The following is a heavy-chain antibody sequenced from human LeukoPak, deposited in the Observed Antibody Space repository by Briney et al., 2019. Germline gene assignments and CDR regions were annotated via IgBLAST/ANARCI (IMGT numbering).Heavy chain of an antibody. D-gene: IGHD2-15*01. Sequence: ASVKVSCKASGYTFTSYAMHWVRQAPGQRLEWMGWINAGNGNTKYSQEFQGRVTITRDTSASTAYMELSSLRSEDMAVYYCARGYCSGGSCWEILPQDYWGQGTLVTVSS. CDR2: INAGNGNT. CDR1: GYTFTSYA. J-gene: IGHJ4*02. V-gene: IGHV1-3*03. CDR3: ARGYCSGGSCWEILPQDY.